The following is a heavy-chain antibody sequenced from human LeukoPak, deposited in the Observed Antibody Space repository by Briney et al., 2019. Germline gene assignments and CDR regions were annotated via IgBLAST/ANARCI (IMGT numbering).Heavy chain of an antibody. Sequence: PGGSLRLSCAASGFTFSSYWMHWVRQAPGKGLVWVSRIRGDGGDANYAGFVKGRYTISRDNAKSTLYLQMNGLGVEDTAVYYCVRDIVAGSGSYSDWGQGTLVTVSS. CDR2: IRGDGGDA. V-gene: IGHV3-74*01. CDR1: GFTFSSYW. D-gene: IGHD3-10*01. J-gene: IGHJ4*02. CDR3: VRDIVAGSGSYSD.